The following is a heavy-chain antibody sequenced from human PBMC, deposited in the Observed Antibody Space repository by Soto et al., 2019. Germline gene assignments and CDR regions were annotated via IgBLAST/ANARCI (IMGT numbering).Heavy chain of an antibody. V-gene: IGHV5-10-1*01. CDR1: GYSFTSYG. Sequence: ASLKISCKGCGYSFTSYGISWVRQMPGKGLEWMGRIDPSDSYTNYSPSFQGHVTISADKSISTAYLQWSSLKASDTAMYYCARHRIAAPPLDGMDVWGQGTTVTGSS. CDR3: ARHRIAAPPLDGMDV. D-gene: IGHD6-6*01. J-gene: IGHJ6*02. CDR2: IDPSDSYT.